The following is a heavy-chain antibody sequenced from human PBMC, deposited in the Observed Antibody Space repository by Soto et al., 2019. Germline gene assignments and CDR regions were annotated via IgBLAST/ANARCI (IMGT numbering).Heavy chain of an antibody. CDR1: GFPLSTSGVG. Sequence: QITLKESGPTLVKPTKTLTLTCTFSGFPLSTSGVGVGWIRQPPGKALEWLALIYWDDDKRYSPSLKSRLTITKDTSKNQVVLTMTNMHPVDTATYYCAHRPVYASRAGGAFAIWRQGTMVTVSS. CDR3: AHRPVYASRAGGAFAI. D-gene: IGHD3-22*01. CDR2: IYWDDDK. V-gene: IGHV2-5*02. J-gene: IGHJ3*02.